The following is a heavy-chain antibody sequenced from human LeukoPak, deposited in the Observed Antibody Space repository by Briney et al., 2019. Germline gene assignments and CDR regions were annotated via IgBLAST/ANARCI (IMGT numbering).Heavy chain of an antibody. J-gene: IGHJ4*02. D-gene: IGHD6-19*01. CDR1: GYTFTSYG. Sequence: ASVKVSCKASGYTFTSYGISWVRQAPGQGLEWMGWISAYNGNTNYAQKLQGRVTMTTDTSTSTAYMELRSLRSDDTAVYYCARTDGSGWYAVYFDYWGQGTLVTVSS. CDR2: ISAYNGNT. V-gene: IGHV1-18*01. CDR3: ARTDGSGWYAVYFDY.